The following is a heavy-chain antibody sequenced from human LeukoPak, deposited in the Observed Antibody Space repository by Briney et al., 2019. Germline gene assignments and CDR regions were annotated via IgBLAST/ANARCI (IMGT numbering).Heavy chain of an antibody. D-gene: IGHD3-22*01. CDR2: INPNSGGT. Sequence: ASVKVSCKASGYTFTSYYMHWVRQAPGQGLEWMGWINPNSGGTNYAQKFQGRVTMTRDTSISTAYMELSRLRSDDTAVYYCARESYYDSSTRYWGQGTLATVSS. CDR3: ARESYYDSSTRY. J-gene: IGHJ4*02. CDR1: GYTFTSYY. V-gene: IGHV1-2*02.